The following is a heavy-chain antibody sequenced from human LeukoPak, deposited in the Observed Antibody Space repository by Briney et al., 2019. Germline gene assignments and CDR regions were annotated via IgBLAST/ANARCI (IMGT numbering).Heavy chain of an antibody. CDR3: ARARGGVDYVWGSYRHGYHYGMDV. J-gene: IGHJ6*02. V-gene: IGHV1-69*01. D-gene: IGHD3-16*02. CDR2: IIPIFGTA. CDR1: GGTFSSYA. Sequence: SVKVSCKASGGTFSSYAISWVRQAPGQGLEWMGGIIPIFGTANYAQKFQGRVTITADESTSTADMELSRLRSEDNGVYDCARARGGVDYVWGSYRHGYHYGMDVWGQGTTVTVSS.